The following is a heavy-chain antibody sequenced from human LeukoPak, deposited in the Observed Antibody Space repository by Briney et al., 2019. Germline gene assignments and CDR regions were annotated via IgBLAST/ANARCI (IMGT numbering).Heavy chain of an antibody. J-gene: IGHJ4*02. D-gene: IGHD4-17*01. V-gene: IGHV4-59*01. CDR3: ARGDYGYFDC. CDR1: GGSISSYY. Sequence: SETLSLTCTVSGGSISSYYWSWIRQPPGKGLEWIGYIYYSGSTNYNPSLKSRVTISVDTSKNQFSLKLSSVTAADTAVYYCARGDYGYFDCWGQGTLVTVSS. CDR2: IYYSGST.